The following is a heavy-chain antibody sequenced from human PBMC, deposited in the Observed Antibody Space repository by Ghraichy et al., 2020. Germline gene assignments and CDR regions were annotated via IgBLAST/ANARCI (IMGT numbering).Heavy chain of an antibody. J-gene: IGHJ4*02. CDR3: AKTFNSDSGFDY. CDR2: IKSKAYGWTA. V-gene: IGHV3-15*01. Sequence: GGSLRLSCVASGLNFNNDWMIWVRQAPGNGLEWVARIKSKAYGWTADYSAPGQGRFAISRDDAKNTVYLQMNSLKTEDTAVYYCAKTFNSDSGFDYWGQEILVTVSS. D-gene: IGHD1-26*01. CDR1: GLNFNNDW.